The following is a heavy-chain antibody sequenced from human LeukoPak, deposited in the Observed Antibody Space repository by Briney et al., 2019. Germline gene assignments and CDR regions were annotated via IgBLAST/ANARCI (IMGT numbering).Heavy chain of an antibody. Sequence: TSETLSLTCTVSGGSISSGGYYWSWIRQHPGKGPEWIGYIYYSGSTYYNPSLKSRVTISVDTSKNQFSLKLSSVTAADTAVYYCARDTTGIADYWGQGTLVTVSS. CDR2: IYYSGST. D-gene: IGHD6-13*01. J-gene: IGHJ4*02. CDR3: ARDTTGIADY. V-gene: IGHV4-31*03. CDR1: GGSISSGGYY.